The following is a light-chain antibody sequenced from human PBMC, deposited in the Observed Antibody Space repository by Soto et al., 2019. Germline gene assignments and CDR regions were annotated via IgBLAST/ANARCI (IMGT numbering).Light chain of an antibody. Sequence: QSALTQPRSVSGSPGQSVTISCTGTSGDVGGYNFVSWYQQHPGKAPQLMIYDVSKRPSGVPDRFSGSKSGNTASLTISGLQAEDEADYYCCSYAGTYTYVFGTGTKLTVL. CDR2: DVS. V-gene: IGLV2-11*01. J-gene: IGLJ1*01. CDR3: CSYAGTYTYV. CDR1: SGDVGGYNF.